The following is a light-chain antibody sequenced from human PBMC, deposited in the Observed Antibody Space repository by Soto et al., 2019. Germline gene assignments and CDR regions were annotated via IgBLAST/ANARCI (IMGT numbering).Light chain of an antibody. J-gene: IGKJ1*01. V-gene: IGKV1-5*01. CDR2: DAS. Sequence: DIQLTQSPSTLSASVGDRVTITCRASQTISTWLAGYQHKPGKDPNLLIYDASTLMSGVPSRFSGSGSGTEFTLTISSLQPGDFATYYCQQSETYPLTFGQGTKVDI. CDR1: QTISTW. CDR3: QQSETYPLT.